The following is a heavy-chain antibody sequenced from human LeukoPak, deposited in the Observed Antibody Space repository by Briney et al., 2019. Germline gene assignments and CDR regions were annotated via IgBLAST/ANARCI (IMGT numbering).Heavy chain of an antibody. J-gene: IGHJ5*02. CDR2: IYTSGST. Sequence: PSETLSLTCTVSGGSISSYYLSWIRQPAGKGLEWIGRIYTSGSTNYNPSLKSRVTMSVDTSKNQFSLKLSSVTAADTAVYYCARDLLWFGELLTNWFDPWGQGTLVTVSS. D-gene: IGHD3-10*01. CDR1: GGSISSYY. V-gene: IGHV4-4*07. CDR3: ARDLLWFGELLTNWFDP.